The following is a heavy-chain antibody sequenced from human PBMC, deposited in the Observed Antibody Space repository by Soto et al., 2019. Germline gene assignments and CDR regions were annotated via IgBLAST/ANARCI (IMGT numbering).Heavy chain of an antibody. V-gene: IGHV1-18*01. Sequence: ASVKVSCKASGYTFTSYGFSWVRQAPGQGLEWMGWINAYNGNTNYSQKFQGRVTMTRDTSASTAYMELSSLRSEDTAVYYCARDLGGWPDYWGQGTLVTVSS. J-gene: IGHJ4*02. D-gene: IGHD2-15*01. CDR3: ARDLGGWPDY. CDR2: INAYNGNT. CDR1: GYTFTSYG.